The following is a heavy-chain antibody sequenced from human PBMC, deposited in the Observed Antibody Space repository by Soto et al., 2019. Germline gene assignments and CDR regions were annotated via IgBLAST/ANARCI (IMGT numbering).Heavy chain of an antibody. V-gene: IGHV3-13*01. CDR3: ARGVIIHDYYYYYMDV. J-gene: IGHJ6*03. CDR2: IGTAGDT. D-gene: IGHD3-10*01. CDR1: GFTFSSYD. Sequence: GGSLRLSCAASGFTFSSYDMHWVRQATGKGLEWVSAIGTAGDTYYPGSVKGRFTISRENAKNSLYLQMNSLRAGDTAVYYCARGVIIHDYYYYYMDVWGKGTTVTVSS.